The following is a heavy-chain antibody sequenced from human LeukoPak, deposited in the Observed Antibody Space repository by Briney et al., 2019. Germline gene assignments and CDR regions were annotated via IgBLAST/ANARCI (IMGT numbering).Heavy chain of an antibody. CDR1: GFTFSSYA. V-gene: IGHV3-23*01. CDR3: AKGSRQWLASN. J-gene: IGHJ4*02. CDR2: ISGSGGST. Sequence: PGGALRLSCAASGFTFSSYAMSWVRQAPGEGLEWVSAISGSGGSTYYADSVKGRFTISRDNSKNTLYLQMNSLRAEDTAVYYCAKGSRQWLASNWGQGTLVTVSS. D-gene: IGHD6-19*01.